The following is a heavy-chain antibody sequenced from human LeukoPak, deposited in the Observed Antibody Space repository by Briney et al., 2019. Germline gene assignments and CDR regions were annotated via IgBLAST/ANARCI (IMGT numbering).Heavy chain of an antibody. V-gene: IGHV3-21*01. J-gene: IGHJ4*02. CDR2: ISSSSSYI. D-gene: IGHD6-19*01. Sequence: GGSLRLSCAASGFTFSSYSMNWVRQAPGKGLEWVSSISSSSSYIYYADSVKGRFTISRDNAKNSLYLQMNSLRAEDTAVYYCAREGSSGWPFDYWGQGTLVTVSS. CDR3: AREGSSGWPFDY. CDR1: GFTFSSYS.